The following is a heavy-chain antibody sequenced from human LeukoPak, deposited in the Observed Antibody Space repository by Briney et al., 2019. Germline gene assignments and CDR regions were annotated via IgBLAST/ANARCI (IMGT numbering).Heavy chain of an antibody. J-gene: IGHJ4*02. D-gene: IGHD4-23*01. CDR3: ARDPPTVGYYFDY. V-gene: IGHV3-7*01. CDR2: IKQDGSEK. CDR1: GFTFSSYW. Sequence: PGGSLRLSCAASGFTFSSYWMSWVRQAPGKGLEWVANIKQDGSEKYYVDSVKGRFTISRDNAKNTLYLQMNSLRAEDTAVYYCARDPPTVGYYFDYWGQGTLVTVSS.